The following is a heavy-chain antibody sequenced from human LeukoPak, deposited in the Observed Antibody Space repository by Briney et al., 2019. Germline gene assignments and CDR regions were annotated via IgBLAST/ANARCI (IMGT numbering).Heavy chain of an antibody. CDR3: ARHAYGSGSLFLYYLDY. CDR2: IYSGGST. Sequence: PGGSLRLSCAASGFTVSSNYMSWVRQAPGKGLEWVSVIYSGGSTYYADSVKGRFTISRDNSKSTLYLQMNSLRAEDTAVYYCARHAYGSGSLFLYYLDYWGQGTLVTVSS. J-gene: IGHJ4*02. D-gene: IGHD3-10*01. V-gene: IGHV3-66*04. CDR1: GFTVSSNY.